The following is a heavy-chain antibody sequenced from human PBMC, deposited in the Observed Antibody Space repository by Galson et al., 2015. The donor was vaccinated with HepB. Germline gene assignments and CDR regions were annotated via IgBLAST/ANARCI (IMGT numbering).Heavy chain of an antibody. J-gene: IGHJ6*02. D-gene: IGHD1-26*01. CDR1: GYTFTSYA. CDR3: ARDLWVKGYGMDV. V-gene: IGHV1-3*01. Sequence: SVKVSCKASGYTFTSYAMHWVRQAPGQRLEWMGWINAGNGNTKYSQKFQGRVTITRDTSASTAYMELSSLRSEDTAVYYCARDLWVKGYGMDVWGQGTAVTVSS. CDR2: INAGNGNT.